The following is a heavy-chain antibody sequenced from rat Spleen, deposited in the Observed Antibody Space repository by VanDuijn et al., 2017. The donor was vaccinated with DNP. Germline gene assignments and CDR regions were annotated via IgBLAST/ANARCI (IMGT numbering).Heavy chain of an antibody. J-gene: IGHJ2*01. CDR2: ISTSGGST. V-gene: IGHV5-46*01. Sequence: EVQLVESGGGLVQPGRSMKLSCAASGFTFSSFPMAWVRQAPTKGLEWVATISTSGGSTYYRDSVKGRFTISRDNAKSTLYLQMNSLRSEDTATYYCTRDLVPFYYFDYWGQGVMVTVSS. CDR1: GFTFSSFP. D-gene: IGHD3-8*01. CDR3: TRDLVPFYYFDY.